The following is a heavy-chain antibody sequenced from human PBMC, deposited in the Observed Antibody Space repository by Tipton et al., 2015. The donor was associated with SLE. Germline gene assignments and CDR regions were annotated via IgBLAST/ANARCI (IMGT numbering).Heavy chain of an antibody. V-gene: IGHV4-38-2*02. Sequence: LRLSCTVPGFSINNGYFWAWIRQPPGKGLEWIGYVFRSGSTQYNASLKSRVTISVDTSKNQFSLNLRSVTAADTAVYYCARSMATTKRVFDYWGQGFLVTVSS. D-gene: IGHD5-12*01. CDR1: GFSINNGYF. J-gene: IGHJ4*02. CDR3: ARSMATTKRVFDY. CDR2: VFRSGST.